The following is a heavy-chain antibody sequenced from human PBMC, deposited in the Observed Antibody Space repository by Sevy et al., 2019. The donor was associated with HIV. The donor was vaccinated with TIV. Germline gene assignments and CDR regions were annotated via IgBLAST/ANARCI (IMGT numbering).Heavy chain of an antibody. CDR2: IYSDGST. Sequence: LSLTCAASGFPVSSNYMSWVRQAPGKGLEWVSVIYSDGSTYHADPVKGRFTISRDNSKNTLYLQMNSLRVEDTAVYYCARGKSGYGYGLDYWGQGTLVTVSS. D-gene: IGHD5-18*01. V-gene: IGHV3-66*01. CDR1: GFPVSSNY. CDR3: ARGKSGYGYGLDY. J-gene: IGHJ4*02.